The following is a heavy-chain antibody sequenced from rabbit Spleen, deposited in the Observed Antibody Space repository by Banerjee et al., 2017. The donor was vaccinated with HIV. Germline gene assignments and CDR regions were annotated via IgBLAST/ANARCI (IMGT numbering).Heavy chain of an antibody. CDR3: ARDAGTSFSTYGMDL. J-gene: IGHJ6*01. CDR1: GLDFSGNYY. Sequence: QSLEESGGDLVQPEGSLTLTCKASGLDFSGNYYMCWVRQAPGKGLEWIACIHPSKGKIYYASWAKGRFTISKTSSTTVTLQMTSLTVADTATYFCARDAGTSFSTYGMDLWGQGTLVTVS. V-gene: IGHV1S40*01. D-gene: IGHD8-1*01. CDR2: IHPSKGKI.